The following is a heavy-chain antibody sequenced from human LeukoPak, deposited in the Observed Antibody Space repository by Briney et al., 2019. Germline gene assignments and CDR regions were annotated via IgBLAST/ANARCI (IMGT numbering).Heavy chain of an antibody. CDR2: IWYDGSNK. Sequence: GGSLRLSCAASGFTFSGYSLTWVRQAPGKGLEWVAVIWYDGSNKYYADSVKGRFTISRDNSKNTLYLQMNSLRAEDTAVYYCARDGSLKYYFDYWGQGTLVTVSS. D-gene: IGHD2-15*01. CDR1: GFTFSGYS. V-gene: IGHV3-33*08. J-gene: IGHJ4*02. CDR3: ARDGSLKYYFDY.